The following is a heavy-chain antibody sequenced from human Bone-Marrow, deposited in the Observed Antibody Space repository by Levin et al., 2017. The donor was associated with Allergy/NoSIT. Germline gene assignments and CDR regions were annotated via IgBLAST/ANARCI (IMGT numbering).Heavy chain of an antibody. V-gene: IGHV1-2*02. CDR3: ARVSGVSYYYYYGMDV. Sequence: GASVKVSCKASGYLFTGYYMHWVRQAPGQGLEWMGWINSNSGGTHYAQKFQGRVTMTRDTSINTAYMELRRLTPDDTAVYFCARVSGVSYYYYYGMDVWGQGTTVTVSS. J-gene: IGHJ6*02. CDR2: INSNSGGT. D-gene: IGHD3-10*01. CDR1: GYLFTGYY.